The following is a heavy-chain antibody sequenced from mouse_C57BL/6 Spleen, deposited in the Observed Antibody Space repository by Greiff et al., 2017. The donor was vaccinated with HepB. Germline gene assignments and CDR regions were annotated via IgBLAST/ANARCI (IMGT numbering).Heavy chain of an antibody. CDR1: GYTFTSYW. V-gene: IGHV1-64*01. D-gene: IGHD4-1*01. CDR3: ARRPNWDYAMDY. CDR2: IHPNSGST. Sequence: VQLQQPGAELVKPGASVKLSCKASGYTFTSYWMHWVKQRPGQGLEWIGMIHPNSGSTNYNEKFKSKATLTVDKSSSTAYMQLSSLTSEDSAVYYCARRPNWDYAMDYWGQGTSVTVSS. J-gene: IGHJ4*01.